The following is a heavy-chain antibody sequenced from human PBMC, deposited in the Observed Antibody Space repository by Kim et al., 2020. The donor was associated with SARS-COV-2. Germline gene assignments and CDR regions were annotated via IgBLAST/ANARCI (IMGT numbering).Heavy chain of an antibody. J-gene: IGHJ4*02. D-gene: IGHD4-17*01. Sequence: YYVDSVKGRFTISRDNAKNSLYLQMNSLRAEDTAVYYCARDLYGDYVFDYWGQGTLVTVSS. V-gene: IGHV3-7*03. CDR3: ARDLYGDYVFDY.